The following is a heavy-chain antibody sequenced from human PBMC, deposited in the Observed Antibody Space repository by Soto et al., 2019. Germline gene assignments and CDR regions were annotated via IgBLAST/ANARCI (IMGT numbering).Heavy chain of an antibody. D-gene: IGHD3-10*01. CDR3: ARAYGSGSAYYYVMDV. Sequence: SVKVSCKASGGTFSSYAISWVRQAPGQGLEWMGGIIPIFGTANYAQKFQGRVTITADESTSTAYMELSSLRSEDTAVYYCARAYGSGSAYYYVMDVWGQGTTVTVSS. CDR1: GGTFSSYA. V-gene: IGHV1-69*13. J-gene: IGHJ6*02. CDR2: IIPIFGTA.